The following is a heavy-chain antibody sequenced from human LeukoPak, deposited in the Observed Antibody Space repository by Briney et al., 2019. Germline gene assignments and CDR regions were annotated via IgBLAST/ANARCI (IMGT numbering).Heavy chain of an antibody. CDR3: TSITGKGYYFDY. V-gene: IGHV3-15*01. CDR2: IKSKTDGGTT. D-gene: IGHD3-10*01. CDR1: GFTFSNAW. J-gene: IGHJ4*02. Sequence: PGGSLRLSCAASGFTFSNAWMSWVRQAPGKGLEWVGRIKSKTDGGTTDYAAPVKGRFTISRDDSKNTLYLQMNSLKTEDTAVYYCTSITGKGYYFDYWGQGTLVTVSS.